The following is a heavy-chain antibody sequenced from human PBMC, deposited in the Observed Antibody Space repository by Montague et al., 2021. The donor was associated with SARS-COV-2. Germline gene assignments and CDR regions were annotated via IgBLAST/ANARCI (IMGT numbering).Heavy chain of an antibody. CDR1: GGPFSGYY. D-gene: IGHD3-10*01. V-gene: IGHV4-34*01. Sequence: SETLSLTCAVYGGPFSGYYWSWIRQPPGKGLEWIGEINHSGSTNYNPSLKSRVTISVVTSKNQFSLKLSSVTAADTAVYYCARVRYYGSGTSLGMDVWGQGTAVTVSS. CDR3: ARVRYYGSGTSLGMDV. J-gene: IGHJ6*02. CDR2: INHSGST.